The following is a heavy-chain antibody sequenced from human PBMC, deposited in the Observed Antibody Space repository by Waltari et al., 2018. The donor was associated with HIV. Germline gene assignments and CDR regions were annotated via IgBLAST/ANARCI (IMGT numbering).Heavy chain of an antibody. CDR1: GYTFTGYY. D-gene: IGHD3-10*01. Sequence: QVQLVHSGAEVKKPGASVKVSCRASGYTFTGYYIHWVRQAPGQGLEWMGWINPNSGDTDYAQKFQGRVTMTRDTSISTAYMELSRLRSDDSAVYYCARGLPGSYHSSLGYWGQGTLVTVSS. CDR2: INPNSGDT. CDR3: ARGLPGSYHSSLGY. V-gene: IGHV1-2*02. J-gene: IGHJ4*02.